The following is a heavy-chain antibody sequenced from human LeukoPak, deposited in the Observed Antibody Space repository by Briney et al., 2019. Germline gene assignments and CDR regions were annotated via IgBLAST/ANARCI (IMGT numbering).Heavy chain of an antibody. CDR2: ISGSGGGT. J-gene: IGHJ4*02. CDR1: GFTFSSYA. V-gene: IGHV3-23*01. CDR3: AKDRSPFEY. Sequence: GGSLRLSCAASGFTFSSYAMSWVRQAPEKGLEWVATISGSGGGTYYADSVRGRFTISRDNSKNTLYLQMNSLRAEDTAVYFCAKDRSPFEYWGQGTLVTVSS.